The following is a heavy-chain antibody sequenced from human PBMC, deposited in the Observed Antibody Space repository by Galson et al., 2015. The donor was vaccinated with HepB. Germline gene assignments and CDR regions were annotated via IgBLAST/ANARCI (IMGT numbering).Heavy chain of an antibody. J-gene: IGHJ5*02. CDR1: GYKFHTYG. CDR2: ISAYNGNA. D-gene: IGHD4-23*01. CDR3: ARHYGGNSGNYFDP. Sequence: SVKVSCKATGYKFHTYGIAWVRQAPGQAPEWMGWISAYNGNATYSHSLQDRVSMTTDTSTTTAYLEVRSLRSNDTAIYYCARHYGGNSGNYFDPWGQGTLVTVSS. V-gene: IGHV1-18*01.